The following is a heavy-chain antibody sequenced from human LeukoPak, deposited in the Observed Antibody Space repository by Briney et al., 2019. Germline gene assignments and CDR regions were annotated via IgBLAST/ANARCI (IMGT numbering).Heavy chain of an antibody. V-gene: IGHV3-53*01. D-gene: IGHD6-19*01. CDR1: GFTVSSNY. CDR2: IYSGGST. J-gene: IGHJ4*02. CDR3: AKDNRRHYTSGPNPDSLH. Sequence: GGSLRLSRAASGFTVSSNYMSWVRQAPGKRLEWVSVIYSGGSTYYADSVKGRFTISRDNSKNTLYLQMNSLRVEDTAFYYCAKDNRRHYTSGPNPDSLHWGQGALVTVSS.